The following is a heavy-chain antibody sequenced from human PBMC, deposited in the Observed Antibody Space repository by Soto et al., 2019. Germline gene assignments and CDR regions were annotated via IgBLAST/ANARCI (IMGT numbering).Heavy chain of an antibody. D-gene: IGHD3-10*01. CDR2: IYYSGST. CDR1: GGSISSSSYY. J-gene: IGHJ6*02. V-gene: IGHV4-39*01. CDR3: ARHYGGSGSYYYYYYGMDV. Sequence: SETLSLTCTVSGGSISSSSYYWGWIRQPPGKGLEWIGSIYYSGSTYYNPSLKSRVTISVNTSKNQFSLKLSSVTAADTAVYYCARHYGGSGSYYYYYYGMDVWGQGTTVTVSS.